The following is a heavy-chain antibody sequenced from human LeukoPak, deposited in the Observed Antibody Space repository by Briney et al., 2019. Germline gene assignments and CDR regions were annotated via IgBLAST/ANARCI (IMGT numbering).Heavy chain of an antibody. V-gene: IGHV3-7*01. D-gene: IGHD3-3*01. J-gene: IGHJ3*02. CDR1: GFIFTDYW. CDR3: ARETTIFGVVIIGDAFDI. Sequence: GGSLRLSCAASGFIFTDYWMYWVRQAPGRGLAWVANIKEDGSEKNYVDSVKGRFTISRDNAKNSLYLQMNSLRAEDTAVYYCARETTIFGVVIIGDAFDIWGQGTMVTVSS. CDR2: IKEDGSEK.